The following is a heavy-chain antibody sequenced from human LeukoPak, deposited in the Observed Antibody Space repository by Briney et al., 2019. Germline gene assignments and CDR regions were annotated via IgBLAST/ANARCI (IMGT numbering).Heavy chain of an antibody. V-gene: IGHV4-59*05. CDR2: IYYSGTT. D-gene: IGHD3-22*01. CDR1: GGSMSIYY. J-gene: IGHJ4*02. CDR3: ARHPYYYESSGSPRFLDY. Sequence: PSETLSDTCSVAGGSMSIYYWSWIRQPPGKGLEWIGSIYYSGTTYYNPSLQSRVIISVDTPKSQFSLRLSSVTAADTAVYYCARHPYYYESSGSPRFLDYWEQAPLVTVSS.